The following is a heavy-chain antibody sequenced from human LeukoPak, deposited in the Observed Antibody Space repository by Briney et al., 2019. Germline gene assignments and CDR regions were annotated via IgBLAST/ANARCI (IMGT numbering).Heavy chain of an antibody. V-gene: IGHV3-30*04. CDR3: ARDLGYCGESSCYKTSYFDY. Sequence: GGSLRLSCAATGFTFRSFSMNWVRQAPGKGLEWVSIISADGSNKHYADSVKGRFTISRDNSKNTLFLEMETLRAEDTAVYYCARDLGYCGESSCYKTSYFDYWGQGTLVTVSS. D-gene: IGHD2-15*01. CDR2: ISADGSNK. CDR1: GFTFRSFS. J-gene: IGHJ4*02.